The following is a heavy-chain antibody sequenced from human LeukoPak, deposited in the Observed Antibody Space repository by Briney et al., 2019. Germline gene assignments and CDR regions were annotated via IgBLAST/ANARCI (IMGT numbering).Heavy chain of an antibody. CDR3: ARLNGNYYRFDY. D-gene: IGHD1-26*01. CDR1: GGSFSGYY. CDR2: IYYSGST. J-gene: IGHJ4*02. Sequence: KPSETLSLTCAVYGGSFSGYYWSWIRQPPGKGLEWIGTIYYSGSTYYNPSLKSRVTISVDTSRNQFSLKLSSVTAADTAVYYCARLNGNYYRFDYWGQGILVTVSS. V-gene: IGHV4-34*01.